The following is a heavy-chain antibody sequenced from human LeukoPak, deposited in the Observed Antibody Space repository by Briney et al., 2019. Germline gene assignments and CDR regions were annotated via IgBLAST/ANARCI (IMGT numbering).Heavy chain of an antibody. CDR2: VSSSSTI. V-gene: IGHV3-48*01. Sequence: PGGSLRLSCAASGFTFSSYSMNWVRQAPGKGLEWASYVSSSSTIYYADSVKGRFTISRDNAKNSLYLQMNSLRAEDTAVYYCAGEIAVAGGAEYFQHWGQGTLVTVSS. CDR3: AGEIAVAGGAEYFQH. J-gene: IGHJ1*01. D-gene: IGHD6-19*01. CDR1: GFTFSSYS.